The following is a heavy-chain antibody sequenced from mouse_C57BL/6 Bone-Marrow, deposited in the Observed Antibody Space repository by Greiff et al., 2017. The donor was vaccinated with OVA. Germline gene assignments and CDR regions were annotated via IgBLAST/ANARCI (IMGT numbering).Heavy chain of an antibody. D-gene: IGHD1-1*01. CDR1: GFNIKDDY. V-gene: IGHV14-4*01. J-gene: IGHJ1*03. Sequence: VQLQQSGAELVRPGASVKLSCTASGFNIKDDYMHWVKQRPEQGLEWIGWIDPENGDTEYASKFQGKATITADTSSNTAYLQRSSLTSEDTAVYYCTTTVYFDVWGTGTTVTVSS. CDR2: IDPENGDT. CDR3: TTTVYFDV.